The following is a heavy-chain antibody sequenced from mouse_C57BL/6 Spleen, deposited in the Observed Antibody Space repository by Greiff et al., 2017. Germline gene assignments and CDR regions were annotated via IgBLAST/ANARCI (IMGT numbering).Heavy chain of an antibody. J-gene: IGHJ2*01. CDR3: DRDYYGSSVLDY. CDR1: GFNFKDYY. Sequence: VQLQQSGAELVRPGASVKLSCTASGFNFKDYYMHWVKQRPEQGLEWIGRIEPEDGETKYAPKFQGKATITADTSSNTAYLQLSSLTSEDTAVYYCDRDYYGSSVLDYWGQGTTLTVSS. D-gene: IGHD1-1*01. V-gene: IGHV14-2*01. CDR2: IEPEDGET.